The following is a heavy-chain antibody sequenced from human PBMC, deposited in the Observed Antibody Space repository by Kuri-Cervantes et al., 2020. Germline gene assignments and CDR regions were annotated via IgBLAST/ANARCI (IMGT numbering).Heavy chain of an antibody. CDR3: TTVGVRPEHDAFDI. CDR2: IRDGAGNT. Sequence: GGSLRLSCAASGFTFSSYAMSWVRQAPGKGLEWVSQIRDGAGNTYYADSVKGRFSISRDNSKNTVYLQMNSLKTEDTAVYYCTTVGVRPEHDAFDIWGQGTMVTVSS. V-gene: IGHV3-23*01. CDR1: GFTFSSYA. J-gene: IGHJ3*02. D-gene: IGHD2-8*01.